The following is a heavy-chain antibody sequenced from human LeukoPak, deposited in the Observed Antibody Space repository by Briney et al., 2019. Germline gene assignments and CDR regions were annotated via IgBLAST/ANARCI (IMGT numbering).Heavy chain of an antibody. CDR2: ISSSSSTI. J-gene: IGHJ4*02. D-gene: IGHD2-2*01. Sequence: GGSLRLSCAASGFTLGSYSMNWVRQAPGKGLQWVSYISSSSSTIYYADSVKGRFTISRDNAKNSLYLQMNSLRAEDTAVYYCARYCSSASCYDLGDDWGQGTLVTVSS. V-gene: IGHV3-48*01. CDR1: GFTLGSYS. CDR3: ARYCSSASCYDLGDD.